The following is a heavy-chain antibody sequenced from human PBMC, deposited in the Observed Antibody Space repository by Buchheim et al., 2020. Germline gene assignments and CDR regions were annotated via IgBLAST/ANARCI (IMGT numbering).Heavy chain of an antibody. CDR3: ARVLRFLEWTRPDV. V-gene: IGHV4-59*12. D-gene: IGHD3-3*01. CDR1: GGSISSNF. Sequence: QVQLQESGPGLAKPSETLSLTCTVSGGSISSNFWSWIRQPPGKGLEWIGHVYYSGGTNYNPSLKSRVAISIDTSKNQFSLKLSSVTAADTAVYYCARVLRFLEWTRPDVWGQGTT. CDR2: VYYSGGT. J-gene: IGHJ6*02.